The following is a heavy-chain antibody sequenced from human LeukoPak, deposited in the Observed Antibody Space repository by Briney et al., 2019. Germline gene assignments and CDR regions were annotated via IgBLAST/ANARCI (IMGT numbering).Heavy chain of an antibody. CDR1: GGSFNNYY. CDR2: IYTSGST. Sequence: PSETLSLTCAVYGGSFNNYYWNWIRQPAGKGLEWIGRIYTSGSTNYNPSLKSRVTISVDTSKNQFSLKLSSVTAADTAVYYCATEGFVGARVRDIWGQGTMVTVSS. D-gene: IGHD1-26*01. CDR3: ATEGFVGARVRDI. V-gene: IGHV4-59*10. J-gene: IGHJ3*02.